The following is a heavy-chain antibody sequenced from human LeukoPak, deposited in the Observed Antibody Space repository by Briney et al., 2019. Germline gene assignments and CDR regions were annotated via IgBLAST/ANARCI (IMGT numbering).Heavy chain of an antibody. D-gene: IGHD4-17*01. Sequence: GGSLTLPCAASGLTFSSYEMNWVRQAPGKGREWVSYISGSGTTIYYADSVKGRFTISRDNAKNSLYLQMNSLRAEDTAVYYCARDRSTVTTWVDYWGQGTLVTVSS. J-gene: IGHJ4*02. CDR2: ISGSGTTI. CDR3: ARDRSTVTTWVDY. V-gene: IGHV3-48*03. CDR1: GLTFSSYE.